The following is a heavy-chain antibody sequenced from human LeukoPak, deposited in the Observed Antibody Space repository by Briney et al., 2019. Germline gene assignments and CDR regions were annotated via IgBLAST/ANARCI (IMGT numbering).Heavy chain of an antibody. J-gene: IGHJ6*04. CDR1: GYTFTHYA. V-gene: IGHV1-46*01. CDR2: INPSGGST. D-gene: IGHD1-26*01. CDR3: ARDLVLSSGSYYGMDV. Sequence: ASVKVSCKASGYTFTHYAIHWVRQAPGQGLEWMGIINPSGGSTSYAQKFQGRVTMTRDMSTSTVYMELSSLRSEDTAVYYCARDLVLSSGSYYGMDVWGKGTTVTVSS.